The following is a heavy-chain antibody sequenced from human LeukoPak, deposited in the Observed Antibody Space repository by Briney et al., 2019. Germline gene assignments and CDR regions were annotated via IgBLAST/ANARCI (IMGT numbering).Heavy chain of an antibody. D-gene: IGHD4-17*01. J-gene: IGHJ3*02. CDR2: IYYSGST. Sequence: SETLSLTCTVSGGSISSYYWSWIRQPPGKGLEWIGYIYYSGSTNYNPSLKSRVTISVDTSKNQFSLKLSSVTAADTAVYYCARKVTVTTPDDAFDIWGQGTMVTVSS. V-gene: IGHV4-59*01. CDR1: GGSISSYY. CDR3: ARKVTVTTPDDAFDI.